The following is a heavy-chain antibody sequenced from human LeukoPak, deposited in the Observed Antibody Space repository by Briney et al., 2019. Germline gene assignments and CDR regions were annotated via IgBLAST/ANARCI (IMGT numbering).Heavy chain of an antibody. V-gene: IGHV3-30*03. Sequence: PSGRSLRLSCAASGFTFSSYGMPWVRQAPGKGLERVAVISYDGSNKYYADSVKGRFTISRDNSKNTLYLQMNSLRAEDTAVYYCARDPTWLQWYFDYWGQGTLVTVSS. D-gene: IGHD5-18*01. CDR3: ARDPTWLQWYFDY. J-gene: IGHJ4*02. CDR1: GFTFSSYG. CDR2: ISYDGSNK.